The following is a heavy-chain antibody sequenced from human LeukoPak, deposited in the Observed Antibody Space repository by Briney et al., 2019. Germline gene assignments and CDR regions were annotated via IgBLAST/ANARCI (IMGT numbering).Heavy chain of an antibody. J-gene: IGHJ4*02. CDR1: GGSISSGDYY. V-gene: IGHV4-30-4*01. CDR2: INFSGST. D-gene: IGHD2-15*01. CDR3: ARAPVGYCSGGTCKRYFDY. Sequence: SETLSLTCTVSGGSISSGDYYWIWIRQPPGKGLEYIGYINFSGSTSYNPSLKGRLTISVVTSKNQFSLKLSSVTAADTAVYYCARAPVGYCSGGTCKRYFDYWGQGTLVTVSS.